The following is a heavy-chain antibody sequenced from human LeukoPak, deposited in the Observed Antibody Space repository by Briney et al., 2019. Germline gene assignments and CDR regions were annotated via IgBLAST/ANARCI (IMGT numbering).Heavy chain of an antibody. CDR2: ISHGGIN. CDR1: GGSFSGYY. Sequence: PSETLSLTCVVYGGSFSGYYWSCIRQAPGKGLEWIGEISHGGINKYNPSLTSRVTISVDSSKKQLSLNLTSVTAADTAVYYCARGIAVAVDYYYYYMDVWGKGTTVTVSS. J-gene: IGHJ6*03. D-gene: IGHD6-19*01. V-gene: IGHV4-34*01. CDR3: ARGIAVAVDYYYYYMDV.